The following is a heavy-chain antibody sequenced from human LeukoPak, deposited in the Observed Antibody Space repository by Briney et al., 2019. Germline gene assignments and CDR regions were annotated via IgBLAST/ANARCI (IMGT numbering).Heavy chain of an antibody. CDR3: AREGSYYDSSGYYDY. CDR1: GGTFSSYA. Sequence: GASVKVSCKASGGTFSSYAISWVRQAPGQGLEWMGRIIPIFGTANYAQKFQGRVTITTDESTSTAYMELSSLRSEDTAVYYCAREGSYYDSSGYYDYWGQGTLVTVSS. CDR2: IIPIFGTA. V-gene: IGHV1-69*05. J-gene: IGHJ4*02. D-gene: IGHD3-22*01.